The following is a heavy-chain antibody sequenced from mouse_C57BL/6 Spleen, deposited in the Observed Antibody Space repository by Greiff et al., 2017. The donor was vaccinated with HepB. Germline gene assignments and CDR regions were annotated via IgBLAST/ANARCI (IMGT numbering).Heavy chain of an antibody. J-gene: IGHJ2*01. CDR2: IDPSDSET. V-gene: IGHV1-52*01. CDR3: ARYYYGSSRYFDY. CDR1: GYTFTSYW. D-gene: IGHD1-1*01. Sequence: QVQLKQPGAELVRPGSSVKLSCKASGYTFTSYWMHWVKQRPIQGLEWIGNIDPSDSETHYNQKFKDKATLTVDKSSSTAYMQLSSLTSEDSAVYYCARYYYGSSRYFDYWGQGTTLTVSS.